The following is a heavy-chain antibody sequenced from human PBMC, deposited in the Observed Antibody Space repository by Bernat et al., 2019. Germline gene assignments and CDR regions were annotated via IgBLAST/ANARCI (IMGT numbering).Heavy chain of an antibody. CDR3: AKERDSSNWYGGGFDY. J-gene: IGHJ4*02. CDR1: GFTFSSYG. V-gene: IGHV3-30*18. D-gene: IGHD6-13*01. Sequence: QVQLVESGGGVVQPGRSLRLSCAASGFTFSSYGMHWVRQAPGKGLEWVAVISNDGRNKYYADSVKDRLTISRDNSQNTLYLQMNSLRVEDTAVCYCAKERDSSNWYGGGFDYWGQGTLVTVSS. CDR2: ISNDGRNK.